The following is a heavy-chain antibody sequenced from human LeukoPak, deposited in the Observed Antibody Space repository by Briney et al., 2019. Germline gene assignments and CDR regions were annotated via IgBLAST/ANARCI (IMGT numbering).Heavy chain of an antibody. CDR1: GFTVSSNY. CDR3: ARDRTMVRGVPAFDY. Sequence: GGSLRLSCAASGFTVSSNYMSWVRQAPGKGLEWVSVIYSGGSTYYADSVKGRFTISRDNSKNTLYLQMNSLRAEDRAVYYCARDRTMVRGVPAFDYWGQGTLVTVSS. CDR2: IYSGGST. V-gene: IGHV3-66*01. J-gene: IGHJ4*02. D-gene: IGHD3-10*01.